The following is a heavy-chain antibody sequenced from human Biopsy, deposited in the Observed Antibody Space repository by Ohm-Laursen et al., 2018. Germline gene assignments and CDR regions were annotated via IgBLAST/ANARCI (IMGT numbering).Heavy chain of an antibody. CDR2: IIPMSRTP. CDR3: ASPNSGTYDV. CDR1: GGSFSMDA. Sequence: SVKVSCKPSGGSFSMDAFSWMRQVPGQGLEWMGLIIPMSRTPDYAQKFQGRVTFTADESTSTVYMELTILTSDDTAVYYCASPNSGTYDVWGQGTTVTVSS. D-gene: IGHD1-26*01. J-gene: IGHJ6*02. V-gene: IGHV1-69*13.